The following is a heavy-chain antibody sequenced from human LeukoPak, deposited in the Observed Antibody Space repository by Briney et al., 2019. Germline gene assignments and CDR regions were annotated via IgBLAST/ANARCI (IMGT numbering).Heavy chain of an antibody. D-gene: IGHD1-7*01. CDR3: ARGTATPRFDY. V-gene: IGHV3-66*02. CDR2: LYSGGST. CDR1: GITVSSNY. J-gene: IGHJ4*02. Sequence: PGGSLRLSCAASGITVSSNYMSWVRQAPGKGLEWVSVLYSGGSTYYTDSVKGRFTISRDNSKNTLYLQMNSLRAEETAVYYCARGTATPRFDYWGQGTLVTVSS.